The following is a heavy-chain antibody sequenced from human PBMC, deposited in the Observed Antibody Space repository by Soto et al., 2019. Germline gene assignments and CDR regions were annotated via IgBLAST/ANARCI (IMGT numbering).Heavy chain of an antibody. J-gene: IGHJ4*02. CDR1: GGSFSGYY. V-gene: IGHV4-34*01. D-gene: IGHD1-7*01. CDR2: INHSGST. CDR3: ARITGTHDY. Sequence: SETLSLTCAVYGGSFSGYYWSWIRQPPGKGLEWIGEINHSGSTNYNPSLKSRVTISVDTSKNQFSLKLSSVTAADTAVYYCARITGTHDYWGQGTLVTVPS.